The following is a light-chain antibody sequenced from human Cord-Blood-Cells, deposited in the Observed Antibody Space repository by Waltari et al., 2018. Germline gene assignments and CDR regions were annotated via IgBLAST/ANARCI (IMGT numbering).Light chain of an antibody. J-gene: IGKJ2*01. Sequence: DIQMTQSPSSLSAFVGDRVTITCRASQSISSYLNWYQQKPGKAPKLLIYAASSLQSGVPSRFSGSGSGTDFTLTISRLQPEDFAAYYCQQSYSTPDTFGQGTKLEIK. V-gene: IGKV1-39*01. CDR2: AAS. CDR3: QQSYSTPDT. CDR1: QSISSY.